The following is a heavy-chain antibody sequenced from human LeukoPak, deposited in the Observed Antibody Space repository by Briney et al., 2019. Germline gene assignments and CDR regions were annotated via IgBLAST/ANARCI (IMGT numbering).Heavy chain of an antibody. Sequence: ASVKVSCKASGYTFTSYGISWVRQAPGQGLEWMGWISAYNGNTNYAQKLQGRVTMTGDMSIATAYMELSTLTYDDTAVYYCARGPYDSSGHQDYWGQGTLVTVSS. V-gene: IGHV1-18*01. CDR3: ARGPYDSSGHQDY. CDR1: GYTFTSYG. CDR2: ISAYNGNT. J-gene: IGHJ4*02. D-gene: IGHD3-22*01.